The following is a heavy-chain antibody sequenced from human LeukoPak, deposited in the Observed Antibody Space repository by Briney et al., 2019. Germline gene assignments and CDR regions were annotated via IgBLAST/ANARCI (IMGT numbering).Heavy chain of an antibody. D-gene: IGHD2-15*01. CDR3: ARAEIVVVVAATPWFDP. CDR2: IYHSGST. CDR1: GYSISSGYY. J-gene: IGHJ5*02. V-gene: IGHV4-38-2*02. Sequence: PSETLSLTCTVSGYSISSGYYWGWIRQPPGKGLEWIGSIYHSGSTYYNPSLKSRVTISVDTSKNQFSLKLSSVTAADTAVYYCARAEIVVVVAATPWFDPWGQGTLVTVSS.